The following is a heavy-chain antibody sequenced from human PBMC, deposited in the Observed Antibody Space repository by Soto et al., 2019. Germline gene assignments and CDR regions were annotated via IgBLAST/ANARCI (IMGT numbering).Heavy chain of an antibody. CDR3: ARAQSRGSGGYYYYYGMDV. D-gene: IGHD3-16*01. CDR2: INPNSGGT. CDR1: GYTFTGYY. J-gene: IGHJ6*02. V-gene: IGHV1-2*04. Sequence: ASVKVSCKASGYTFTGYYMHWVRQAPGQGLEWMGWINPNSGGTNYAQKFQGWVTMTRDTSISAAYMELSRLRSDDTAVYYCARAQSRGSGGYYYYYGMDVWGQGTTVTVSS.